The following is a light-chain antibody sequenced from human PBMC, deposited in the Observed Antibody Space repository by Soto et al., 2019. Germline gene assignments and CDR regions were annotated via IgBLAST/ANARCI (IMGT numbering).Light chain of an antibody. J-gene: IGLJ2*01. CDR3: SSYAGSNNVV. CDR1: SSDVGGYNY. V-gene: IGLV2-8*01. Sequence: QSVLTQPPSASGSPGQSVTIPCTGTSSDVGGYNYVSWYQQHPGKAPKLMIYEVSKRLSGVPDRFSGSKSGNTAALTVSGLQAEDEADDYCSSYAGSNNVVFGGGTQRTVL. CDR2: EVS.